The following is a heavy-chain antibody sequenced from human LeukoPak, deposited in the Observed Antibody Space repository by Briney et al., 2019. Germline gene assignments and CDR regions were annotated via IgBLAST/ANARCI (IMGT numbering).Heavy chain of an antibody. Sequence: GGSLRLSCTASGFTDYMTLVRQAPGKGLEWVSVIYSGGSTYYADSVKGRFSVSRDNSKNTLYLQMNSLRAEDTAVYYCAGVSFSSGWYRDYWGQGTLVTVSS. J-gene: IGHJ4*02. V-gene: IGHV3-53*01. CDR3: AGVSFSSGWYRDY. CDR1: GFTDY. D-gene: IGHD6-19*01. CDR2: IYSGGST.